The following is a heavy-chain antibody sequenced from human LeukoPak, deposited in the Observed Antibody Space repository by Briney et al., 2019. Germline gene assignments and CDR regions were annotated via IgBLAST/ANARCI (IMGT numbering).Heavy chain of an antibody. CDR3: AREKVAPASNWFDP. Sequence: GASVKVSCKASGYTFTGYYMHWVRQAPGQGLEWMGWINPNSGGTNYAQKFQGRVTMTRDTSISTAYMELSRLRSDDTAVYYCAREKVAPASNWFDPWGQGTLVTASS. D-gene: IGHD5-12*01. CDR1: GYTFTGYY. V-gene: IGHV1-2*02. J-gene: IGHJ5*02. CDR2: INPNSGGT.